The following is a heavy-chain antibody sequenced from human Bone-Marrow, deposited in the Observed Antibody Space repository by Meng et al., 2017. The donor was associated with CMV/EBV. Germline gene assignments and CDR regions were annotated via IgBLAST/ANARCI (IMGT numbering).Heavy chain of an antibody. D-gene: IGHD2-2*01. CDR1: GLAFSSYG. V-gene: IGHV3-33*06. CDR2: IWFDGSKK. J-gene: IGHJ4*02. CDR3: AKEDIPAAISYYFHY. Sequence: SGLAFSSYGLRWDRQAPGKGLGWVEVIWFDGSKKNYAESVKGRFSISRDNSQNTVYLEMNNLRAEDTAMYYCAKEDIPAAISYYFHYWGQGTLVTVSS.